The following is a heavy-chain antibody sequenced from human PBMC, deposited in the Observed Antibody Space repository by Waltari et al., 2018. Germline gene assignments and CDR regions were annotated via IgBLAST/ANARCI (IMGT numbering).Heavy chain of an antibody. J-gene: IGHJ3*01. CDR3: ARRLVVAGTLGVFDL. CDR2: VYVTGNT. D-gene: IGHD2-15*01. CDR1: GFTVNSNY. Sequence: EVQLVESGGDLVQPGGSLRLSCAASGFTVNSNYINWVRQSPGKGLEWVSVVYVTGNTDYADSVKGRFTTSRDNSKNTVYLQMDSLRVEDTAMYYCARRLVVAGTLGVFDLWGQGTRVIVSS. V-gene: IGHV3-53*03.